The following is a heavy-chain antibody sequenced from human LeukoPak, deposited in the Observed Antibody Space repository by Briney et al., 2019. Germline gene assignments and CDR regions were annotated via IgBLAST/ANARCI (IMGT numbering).Heavy chain of an antibody. Sequence: GGSLRLSCAAPGFTFSSSAMSWVRQAPGKGLEWVSTISGSDSSTYYADSVKGRFTISRDNSKNTLYLQMNGLRADDTAVYYCAKSGYNRFDYWGQGTLVTVSS. CDR2: ISGSDSST. D-gene: IGHD5-24*01. J-gene: IGHJ4*02. CDR3: AKSGYNRFDY. CDR1: GFTFSSSA. V-gene: IGHV3-23*01.